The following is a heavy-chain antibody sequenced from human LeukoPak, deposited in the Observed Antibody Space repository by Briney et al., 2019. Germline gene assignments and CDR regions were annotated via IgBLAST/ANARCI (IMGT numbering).Heavy chain of an antibody. Sequence: GSLRLSCAASGFTVSSNYMSWVRQAPGKGLEWVSVNYSSGSTYYADSVKGRFTISGDNSKNTLYLQMNSLRAEDTAVYYCARDSGSSRPHYYYYYGMDVWGQGTTVTVSS. CDR1: GFTVSSNY. J-gene: IGHJ6*02. CDR2: NYSSGST. D-gene: IGHD6-13*01. V-gene: IGHV3-53*01. CDR3: ARDSGSSRPHYYYYYGMDV.